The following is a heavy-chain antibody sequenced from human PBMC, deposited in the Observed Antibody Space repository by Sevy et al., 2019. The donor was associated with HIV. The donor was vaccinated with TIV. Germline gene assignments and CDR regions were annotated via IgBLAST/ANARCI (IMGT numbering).Heavy chain of an antibody. D-gene: IGHD3-22*01. Sequence: ASVKVSYKVSGYTLTKLGMHWVRQAPGKGLEWMGSFDPEDGETIYAQKFQGRLTMTEDTSTDTAYMDLSSLRSEDTAVYFCATTKDYYESSGSPFDYWGQGTVVTVSS. CDR2: FDPEDGET. J-gene: IGHJ4*02. CDR1: GYTLTKLG. V-gene: IGHV1-24*01. CDR3: ATTKDYYESSGSPFDY.